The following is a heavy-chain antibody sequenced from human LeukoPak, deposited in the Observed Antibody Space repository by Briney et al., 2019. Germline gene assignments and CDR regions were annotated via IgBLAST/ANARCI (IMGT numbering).Heavy chain of an antibody. CDR3: ARDVGDMTTVTKFS. D-gene: IGHD4-17*01. J-gene: IGHJ5*02. CDR1: GFTVSSNY. CDR2: IKQDGSEK. V-gene: IGHV3-7*01. Sequence: GGSLRLSCAASGFTVSSNYMSWVRQAPGKGLEWVANIKQDGSEKYYVDSVKGRFTISRDNAKNSLYLQMNSLRAEDTAVYYCARDVGDMTTVTKFSWGQGTLVTVSS.